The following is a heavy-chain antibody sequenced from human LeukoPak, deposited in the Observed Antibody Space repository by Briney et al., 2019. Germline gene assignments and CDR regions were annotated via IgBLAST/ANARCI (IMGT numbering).Heavy chain of an antibody. D-gene: IGHD6-19*01. Sequence: GGSLRLSCAASGFTFSSYAMHWVRQAPGKGLEWVAVISYDGSNKYYADSVKGRFTISRDNSKNTLYLQMISLRAEDTAVYYCARSPTPRIAVAGTYFDYWGQGTLVTVSS. CDR2: ISYDGSNK. J-gene: IGHJ4*02. V-gene: IGHV3-30-3*01. CDR3: ARSPTPRIAVAGTYFDY. CDR1: GFTFSSYA.